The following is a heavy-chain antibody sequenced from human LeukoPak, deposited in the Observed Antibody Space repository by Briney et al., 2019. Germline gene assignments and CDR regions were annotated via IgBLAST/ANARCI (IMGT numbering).Heavy chain of an antibody. CDR3: GSAAAPPGHFQH. CDR1: GFTFSSYW. J-gene: IGHJ1*01. V-gene: IGHV3-74*01. CDR2: MNTDGSTT. Sequence: GGSLRLSCAASGFTFSSYWMHWVRQVLGKGLVWVSHMNTDGSTTSYADSVKGRFTISRDNAKNTLYLQMNSLRAEDTAVYYCGSAAAPPGHFQHWGQGTLVTVSS. D-gene: IGHD6-6*01.